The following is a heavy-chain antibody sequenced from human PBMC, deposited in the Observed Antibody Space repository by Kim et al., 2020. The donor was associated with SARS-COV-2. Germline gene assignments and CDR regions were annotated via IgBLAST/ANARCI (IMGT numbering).Heavy chain of an antibody. J-gene: IGHJ4*02. V-gene: IGHV4-34*01. CDR3: ARGGAGTAMATIAHGTIDY. Sequence: SETLSLTCAVYGGSFSGYYWSWIRQPPGKGLEWIGEINHSGSTNYNPSLKSRVTISVDTSKNQFSLKLSSVTAADTAVYYCARGGAGTAMATIAHGTIDYWGQGTLVTVSS. D-gene: IGHD5-18*01. CDR1: GGSFSGYY. CDR2: INHSGST.